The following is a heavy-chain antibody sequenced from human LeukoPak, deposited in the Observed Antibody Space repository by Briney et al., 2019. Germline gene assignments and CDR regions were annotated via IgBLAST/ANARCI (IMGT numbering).Heavy chain of an antibody. CDR3: ARDADCTSTSCYVGY. D-gene: IGHD2-2*01. J-gene: IGHJ4*02. V-gene: IGHV1-2*02. Sequence: ASVKVSCKASGYTFTGYYMLWVRQAPGQGLEWMGWINPNSGGTSFAQKFQGRVTMTRDTSITTAFMELSSLRSDDTAVYYCARDADCTSTSCYVGYWGQGTLVTVSP. CDR2: INPNSGGT. CDR1: GYTFTGYY.